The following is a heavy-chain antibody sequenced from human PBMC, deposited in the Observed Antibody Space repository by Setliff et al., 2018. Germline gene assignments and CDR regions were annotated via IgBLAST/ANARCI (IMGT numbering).Heavy chain of an antibody. CDR2: IYTSGST. CDR1: GGSISNYY. J-gene: IGHJ4*02. Sequence: SETLSLTCTVSGGSISNYYWTWIRQPPGKGLDWIGYIYTSGSTNYNPSLKSRVTMSVDTSKNQFSLKLSSVSAADTAVYYCARARSGDYSDSTGYLDCWGQGTLVTVS. CDR3: ARARSGDYSDSTGYLDC. V-gene: IGHV4-4*08. D-gene: IGHD3-22*01.